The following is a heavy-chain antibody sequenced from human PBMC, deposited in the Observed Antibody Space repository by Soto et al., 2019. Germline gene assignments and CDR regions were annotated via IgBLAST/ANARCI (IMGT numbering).Heavy chain of an antibody. CDR2: VYWDDDK. CDR1: GFSLSTNGMG. J-gene: IGHJ4*02. Sequence: QITVKESGLTLVKPTQPLTLTCTFSGFSLSTNGMGVGWIRQSPGKALEWLALVYWDDDKRYSPSLRSRLTITQHTSNSQVDITMPNMDPVDKATYYRARLTPGVSDSGRLWEKFDYWGQGTLVTVSS. CDR3: ARLTPGVSDSGRLWEKFDY. V-gene: IGHV2-5*02. D-gene: IGHD1-26*01.